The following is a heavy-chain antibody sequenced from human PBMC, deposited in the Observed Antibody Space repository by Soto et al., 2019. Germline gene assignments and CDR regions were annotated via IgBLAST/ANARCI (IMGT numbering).Heavy chain of an antibody. V-gene: IGHV3-23*01. CDR3: AKGRVNHNCVWDPFDI. Sequence: GGSLRLSCAASGLTVSIYAISWVRQAPGKGLEWVSGICGGNAATYYADSVKGRFTISGDNSKSTLSLQMSGLRAEDTAVYYCAKGRVNHNCVWDPFDIWVQGTMVTVSS. D-gene: IGHD2-21*01. J-gene: IGHJ3*02. CDR2: ICGGNAAT. CDR1: GLTVSIYA.